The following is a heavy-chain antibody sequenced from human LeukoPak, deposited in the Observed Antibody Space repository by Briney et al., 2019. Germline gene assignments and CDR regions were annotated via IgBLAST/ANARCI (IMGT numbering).Heavy chain of an antibody. Sequence: SETLSLTCSVFGSSINSVYSWGWIQQPPGKGLEWIGSIYHNGNTYYNSSLKSRVTISVHTSENQFSLKLSSVTAADTAVYYCASYKTYYDSSGNPFDYWGQGTLVTVSS. CDR2: IYHNGNT. V-gene: IGHV4-38-2*01. CDR3: ASYKTYYDSSGNPFDY. D-gene: IGHD3-22*01. CDR1: GSSINSVYS. J-gene: IGHJ4*02.